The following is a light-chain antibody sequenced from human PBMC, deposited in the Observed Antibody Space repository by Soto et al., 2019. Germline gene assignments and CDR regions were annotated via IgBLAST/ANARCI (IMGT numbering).Light chain of an antibody. CDR2: KTS. CDR1: QGFSSW. V-gene: IGKV1-5*03. J-gene: IGKJ4*01. CDR3: QQYNKNPLT. Sequence: DIQMTQSPSTLSASVGDRVTITCRASQGFSSWLAWYQQKPGKAPKLLIYKTSTLDSGVPSGFSGSGSGTEFTLTISSLQPDDFAEYYCQQYNKNPLTFGGGTKVEIK.